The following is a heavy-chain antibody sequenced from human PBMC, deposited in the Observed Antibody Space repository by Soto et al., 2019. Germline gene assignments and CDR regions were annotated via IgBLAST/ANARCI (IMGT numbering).Heavy chain of an antibody. CDR1: GFSLSSYG. J-gene: IGHJ3*01. CDR3: MINTSAFGS. Sequence: PGVSLRLSFAAPGFSLSSYGMHWFRQAPGKGLEWVAVISHDGSNKYYADSVKGRFTISRDNAKNSLYLQMNSLGADDTAVYYCMINTSAFGSCGQGTLVTVSS. V-gene: IGHV3-30*03. D-gene: IGHD3-16*01. CDR2: ISHDGSNK.